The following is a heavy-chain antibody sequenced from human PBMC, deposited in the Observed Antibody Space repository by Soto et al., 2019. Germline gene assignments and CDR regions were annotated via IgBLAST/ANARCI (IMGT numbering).Heavy chain of an antibody. V-gene: IGHV4-34*01. D-gene: IGHD3-10*01. J-gene: IGHJ6*02. CDR3: ARGGYYYGSGSYFGNYYYYGMDV. Sequence: SETLSLTCAVYGGSFSGYYWSWIRQPPGTGLEWIGEINHSGSTNYNPSLKSRVTISVDTSKNQFSLKLSSVTAADTAVYYCARGGYYYGSGSYFGNYYYYGMDVWGQGTTVTVSS. CDR2: INHSGST. CDR1: GGSFSGYY.